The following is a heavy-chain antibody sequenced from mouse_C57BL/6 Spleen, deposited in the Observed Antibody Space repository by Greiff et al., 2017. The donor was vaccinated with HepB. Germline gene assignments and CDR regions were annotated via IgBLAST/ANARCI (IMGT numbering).Heavy chain of an antibody. Sequence: QVQLQQPGAELVKPGASVKLSCKASGYTFTSYWMHWVKQRPGQSLEWIGMIHPNSGSTNYNEKFKSKATLTVDKSCSTAYMQLSSLTSEDSAVDYCTRHYYGSSSHWCFEVWGTGTTVTVSS. CDR3: TRHYYGSSSHWCFEV. CDR2: IHPNSGST. CDR1: GYTFTSYW. V-gene: IGHV1-64*01. D-gene: IGHD1-1*01. J-gene: IGHJ1*03.